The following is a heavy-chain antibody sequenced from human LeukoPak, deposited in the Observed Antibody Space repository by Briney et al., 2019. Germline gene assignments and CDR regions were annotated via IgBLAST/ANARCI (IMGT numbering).Heavy chain of an antibody. J-gene: IGHJ4*02. CDR2: IKQDGSEK. V-gene: IGHV3-7*01. CDR3: ARDAYDYGDYGDY. Sequence: GGSLRLSCAASGFTFSPYWMHWVRQAPGKGLEWVANIKQDGSEKYYVDSVKGRFTISRDNAKNSLYLQMNSLRAEDTAVYYCARDAYDYGDYGDYWGQGTLVTVSS. D-gene: IGHD4-17*01. CDR1: GFTFSPYW.